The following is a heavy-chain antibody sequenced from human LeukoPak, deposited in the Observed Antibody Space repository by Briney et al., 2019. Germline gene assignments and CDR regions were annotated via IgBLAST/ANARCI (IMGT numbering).Heavy chain of an antibody. V-gene: IGHV4-59*01. J-gene: IGHJ5*02. CDR2: IYYSGST. Sequence: SETLSLTCTVSGGSISSYYWSWIRQPPGKGLEWIGYIYYSGSTNYNPSLKRRVTISVDTSKDQFSLKLNSVTAADTAVYYCARDPRGGTSRDNWFDPWGQGTLVTVSS. CDR3: ARDPRGGTSRDNWFDP. D-gene: IGHD1-1*01. CDR1: GGSISSYY.